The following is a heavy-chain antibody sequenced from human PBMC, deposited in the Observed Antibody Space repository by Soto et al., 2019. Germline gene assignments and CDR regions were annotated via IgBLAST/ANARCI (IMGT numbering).Heavy chain of an antibody. V-gene: IGHV4-4*02. Sequence: QVQLQESGPGLVKPAGTLSLTCAVSGDSISSFNWWNWVRQPPGKGLEWIGAIYRSGSTNYNSSLKSRVTISIDKSNNRSSLKLSSVTAADTAVYYCARVGRYFDLWGRGTLVTVSS. CDR2: IYRSGST. D-gene: IGHD1-26*01. J-gene: IGHJ2*01. CDR1: GDSISSFNW. CDR3: ARVGRYFDL.